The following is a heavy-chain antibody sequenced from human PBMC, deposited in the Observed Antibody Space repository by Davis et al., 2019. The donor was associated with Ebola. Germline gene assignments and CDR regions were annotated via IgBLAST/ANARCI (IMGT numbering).Heavy chain of an antibody. D-gene: IGHD6-13*01. V-gene: IGHV3-9*01. CDR1: GFTFADYA. CDR2: ITWNSGSI. J-gene: IGHJ4*02. CDR3: AKDIAYSSNTIDY. Sequence: PGGSLRLSCAASGFTFADYAMHWVRQAPGKGLEWVSGITWNSGSIGYADSVKGRFTISRDNAKNSLYLQMNSLRAEDTALNYCAKDIAYSSNTIDYWGQGTLVTVSS.